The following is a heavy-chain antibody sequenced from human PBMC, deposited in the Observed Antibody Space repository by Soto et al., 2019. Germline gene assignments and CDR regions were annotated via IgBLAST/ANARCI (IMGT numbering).Heavy chain of an antibody. CDR2: IIPIFGTA. D-gene: IGHD3-16*01. CDR3: ARSLALPPESYYYYYGMDV. J-gene: IGHJ6*02. CDR1: GGTFSSYA. V-gene: IGHV1-69*12. Sequence: QVQLVQSGAEVKKPGSSVKVSCKASGGTFSSYAISWVRQAPGQGLEWMGGIIPIFGTANYAQKFQGSVTITAYESTSTAYMELSSLRSEDTAVYYCARSLALPPESYYYYYGMDVWGQGTTVTVSS.